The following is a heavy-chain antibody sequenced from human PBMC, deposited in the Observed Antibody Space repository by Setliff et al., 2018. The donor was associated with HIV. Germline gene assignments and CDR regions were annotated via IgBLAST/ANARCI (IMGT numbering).Heavy chain of an antibody. CDR2: IYYDGSTE. Sequence: PGESLRLSCAVSGFTFSSHTMDWVRQAPGKGLEWVALIYYDGSTEYYADSVKGRFTISRDNSKNTLYLQMNSLRVEDTAVYYCAKERYIYGALNYFDYWGQGTMVTVSS. J-gene: IGHJ4*02. CDR1: GFTFSSHT. CDR3: AKERYIYGALNYFDY. V-gene: IGHV3-33*06. D-gene: IGHD5-18*01.